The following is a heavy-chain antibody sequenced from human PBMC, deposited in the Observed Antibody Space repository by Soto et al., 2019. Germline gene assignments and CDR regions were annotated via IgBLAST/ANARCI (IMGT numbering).Heavy chain of an antibody. CDR2: INHRGST. Sequence: TSETLSLTCAVYGGSVSDYYWIWIRQPPGKGLEWIGEINHRGSTNYNPSLKSRVTMSLDTSKNQFSLKLNSVTAADTAVYFCARSLGDYYAAGSYFWGQGTLVTVSS. CDR1: GGSVSDYY. D-gene: IGHD3-10*01. CDR3: ARSLGDYYAAGSYF. J-gene: IGHJ4*02. V-gene: IGHV4-34*01.